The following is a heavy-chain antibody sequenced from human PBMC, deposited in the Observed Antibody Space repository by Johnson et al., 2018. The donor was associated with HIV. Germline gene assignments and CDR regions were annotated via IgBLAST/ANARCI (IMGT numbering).Heavy chain of an antibody. CDR1: GFTFSTYA. V-gene: IGHV3-30-3*01. Sequence: VQLVESGGGVVQPGRSLRLSCAASGFTFSTYAMHWVRQTPGKGLEWVAIISYDGSNKYYAASVKGRFTISRDNSKNTLYLQMNSLRAEDTAVYYCARVQWLILDAFDIWGQGTMVTVSS. CDR3: ARVQWLILDAFDI. D-gene: IGHD6-19*01. J-gene: IGHJ3*02. CDR2: ISYDGSNK.